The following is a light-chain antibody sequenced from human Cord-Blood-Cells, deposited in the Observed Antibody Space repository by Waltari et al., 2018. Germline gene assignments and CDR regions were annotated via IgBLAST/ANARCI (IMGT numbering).Light chain of an antibody. J-gene: IGLJ2*01. Sequence: QSALTQPASVSGSPGQSITISCTGTRSDVGVYNYVSWYQQHPGKAPKHMIYDVSNRPSGVSNRFSGSKSGNTASLTISGLQAEDEADYYCSSYTSSSTLVVFGGGTKLTVL. V-gene: IGLV2-14*01. CDR3: SSYTSSSTLVV. CDR2: DVS. CDR1: RSDVGVYNY.